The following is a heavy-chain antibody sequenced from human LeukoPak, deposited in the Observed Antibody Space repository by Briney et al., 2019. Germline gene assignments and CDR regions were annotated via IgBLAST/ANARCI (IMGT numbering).Heavy chain of an antibody. CDR3: AQLGQRIQEFDY. Sequence: GGSLRLSCAASGFTVSSNYMSWVRQAPGKGLEWVANIKQDGSEKYYVDSVKGRFTISRDNAKNSLYLQMNSLRAEDTAVYYCAQLGQRIQEFDYWGQGTLVTVSS. D-gene: IGHD1/OR15-1a*01. CDR1: GFTVSSNY. V-gene: IGHV3-7*01. CDR2: IKQDGSEK. J-gene: IGHJ4*02.